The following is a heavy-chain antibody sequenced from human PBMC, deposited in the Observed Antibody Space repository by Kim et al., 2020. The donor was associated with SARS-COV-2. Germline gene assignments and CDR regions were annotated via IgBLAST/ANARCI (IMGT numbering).Heavy chain of an antibody. Sequence: TYYNPSLKSRVTVSVDTSKNQFSLKLSAVTAADTAVYYCARRYSGYADYWGQGTLVTVSS. V-gene: IGHV4-39*07. CDR3: ARRYSGYADY. CDR2: T. J-gene: IGHJ4*02. D-gene: IGHD5-12*01.